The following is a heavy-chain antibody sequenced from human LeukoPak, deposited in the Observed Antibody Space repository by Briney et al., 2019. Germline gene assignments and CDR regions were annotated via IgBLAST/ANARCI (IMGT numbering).Heavy chain of an antibody. CDR1: GFTFDDYA. Sequence: GGSLRLSCAASGFTFDDYAMHWVRHAPGKGLEWVSGISWNSGSIGYADSVKGRFTISRDNAKNSLYLQMNSLRAEDTALYYCAKDMAVEMATILDYWGQGTLVTVSS. J-gene: IGHJ4*02. D-gene: IGHD5-24*01. V-gene: IGHV3-9*01. CDR2: ISWNSGSI. CDR3: AKDMAVEMATILDY.